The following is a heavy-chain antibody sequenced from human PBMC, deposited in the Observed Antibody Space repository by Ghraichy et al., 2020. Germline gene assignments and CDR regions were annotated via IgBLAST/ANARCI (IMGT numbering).Heavy chain of an antibody. V-gene: IGHV3-30*18. D-gene: IGHD3-3*01. CDR1: GFTFSRYS. Sequence: GGSLRLSCAATGFTFSRYSMHWVRQAPGKGLEWVAVISYDGSNKYYADSVKGRFTISRDNSKNTLYLQMNSLRAEDTAVYYCAKDSSHDFWSGYYTGGLDYWGQGILVTVSS. CDR2: ISYDGSNK. J-gene: IGHJ4*02. CDR3: AKDSSHDFWSGYYTGGLDY.